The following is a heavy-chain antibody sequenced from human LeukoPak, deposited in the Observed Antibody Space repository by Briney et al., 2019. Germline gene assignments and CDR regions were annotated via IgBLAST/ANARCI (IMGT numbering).Heavy chain of an antibody. CDR3: ARDLTFTTGTTRAYAFDI. CDR2: INPNSGGT. J-gene: IGHJ3*02. D-gene: IGHD1-1*01. Sequence: GASVKVSCKASGYTFTVYYMHWVRQAPGQGLEWMGWINPNSGGTNYAQKFQGRVTMTRDTSISTAYMELSRLRSDDTAVYYCARDLTFTTGTTRAYAFDIWGQGTMVTVSS. V-gene: IGHV1-2*02. CDR1: GYTFTVYY.